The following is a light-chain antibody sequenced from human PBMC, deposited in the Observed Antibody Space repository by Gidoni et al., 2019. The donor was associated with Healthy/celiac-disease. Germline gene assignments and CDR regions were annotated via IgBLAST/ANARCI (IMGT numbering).Light chain of an antibody. CDR2: GNS. CDR3: QSYDSSLSGWDWV. CDR1: SSNIGAGYD. J-gene: IGLJ3*02. V-gene: IGLV1-40*01. Sequence: QSVLTQPPSVSGAPGQRVTISCPGSSSNIGAGYDVHWYQQLPGTAPKLLIYGNSNRPSGVPDLFSGSKSGTSASLAITGLQAEDEADYYCQSYDSSLSGWDWVFGGGTKLTVL.